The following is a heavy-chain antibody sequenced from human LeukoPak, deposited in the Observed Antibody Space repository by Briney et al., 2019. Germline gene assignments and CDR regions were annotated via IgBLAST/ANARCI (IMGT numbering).Heavy chain of an antibody. Sequence: PGGSLRLSCAASGFTFSTNAMNWVRQAPGRGLEWVSTLACLDSSCTEYYADSVKGRFSISRDNPKSTLSLQMNSLRVDDTAIYYCARDSEGCFDYWGQGTLVTVSS. CDR2: LACLDSSCTE. V-gene: IGHV3-23*01. J-gene: IGHJ4*02. CDR3: ARDSEGCFDY. CDR1: GFTFSTNA. D-gene: IGHD3-10*01.